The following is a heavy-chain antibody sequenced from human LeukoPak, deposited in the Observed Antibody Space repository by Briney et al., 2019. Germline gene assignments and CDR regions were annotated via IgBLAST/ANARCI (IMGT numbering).Heavy chain of an antibody. J-gene: IGHJ4*02. Sequence: GGSLRLSCAASGFTFSSYEMNWVRQAPGKGLEWVSYISSSGSTIYYADSVKGRFTISRDNAKNPLYLQMNSLRAEDTAVYYCARRYCSSTSCYYFDSWGQGTLVTVSS. CDR3: ARRYCSSTSCYYFDS. V-gene: IGHV3-48*03. D-gene: IGHD2-2*01. CDR1: GFTFSSYE. CDR2: ISSSGSTI.